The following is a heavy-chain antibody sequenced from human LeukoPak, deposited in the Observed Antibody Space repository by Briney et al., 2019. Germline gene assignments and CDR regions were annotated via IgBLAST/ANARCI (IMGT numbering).Heavy chain of an antibody. V-gene: IGHV1-69*10. Sequence: GASVKVSCKASGGIFSDYVLNWVRQAPGQGLKWMGVFIPVLGTANSTQNFQDRVSITADISTHTAYMELSSLKSEDTAVYFCAGIPVFGVVLHQEPVWGKGTTVTVSS. CDR3: AGIPVFGVVLHQEPV. J-gene: IGHJ6*04. CDR2: FIPVLGTA. D-gene: IGHD3-3*01. CDR1: GGIFSDYV.